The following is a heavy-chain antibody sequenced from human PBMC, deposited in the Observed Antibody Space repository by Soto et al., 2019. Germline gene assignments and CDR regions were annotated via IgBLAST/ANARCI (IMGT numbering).Heavy chain of an antibody. CDR3: VRHAKLTSVTANVGYSYGLDI. D-gene: IGHD4-4*01. CDR2: IGSSGGGT. V-gene: IGHV3-23*01. CDR1: GFTLSSYD. Sequence: GGSLRLSCGASGFTLSSYDMSWVRLAPGKGLEWVSVIGSSGGGTYYADSVKGRFTISRDNSKLYLQMSRLRAEDTALYMCVRHAKLTSVTANVGYSYGLDIWRQGTTVTVSS. J-gene: IGHJ6*02.